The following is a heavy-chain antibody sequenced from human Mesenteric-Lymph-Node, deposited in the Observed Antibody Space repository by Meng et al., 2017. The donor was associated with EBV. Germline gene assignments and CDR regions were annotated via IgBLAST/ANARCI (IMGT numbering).Heavy chain of an antibody. CDR1: GDSVSSGSKY. CDR2: MYYSGIT. V-gene: IGHV4-61*01. Sequence: VRRQGSGPGLVKPSETLSLTCTVSGDSVSSGSKYWSWIRQSPGKGLEWIGYMYYSGITKYNPSLKSRVTISVDTSKNQFTLKLSSVTAADTALYYCARDLGYSGYYPAYWGQGTLVTVSS. D-gene: IGHD5-12*01. J-gene: IGHJ4*02. CDR3: ARDLGYSGYYPAY.